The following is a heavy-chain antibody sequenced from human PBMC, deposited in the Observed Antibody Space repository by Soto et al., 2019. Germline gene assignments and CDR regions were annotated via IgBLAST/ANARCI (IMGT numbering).Heavy chain of an antibody. CDR1: GYTFTSYG. V-gene: IGHV1-18*01. Sequence: ASVKVYCKASGYTFTSYGISWVRQAPGQGLEWMGWISAYNGNTNYAQKLQGRVTMTTDTSTSTAYMELRSLRSDDTAVYYCAAGSEGYDFWSGYLRLGAFDIWGQGTMVTVSS. J-gene: IGHJ3*02. D-gene: IGHD3-3*01. CDR2: ISAYNGNT. CDR3: AAGSEGYDFWSGYLRLGAFDI.